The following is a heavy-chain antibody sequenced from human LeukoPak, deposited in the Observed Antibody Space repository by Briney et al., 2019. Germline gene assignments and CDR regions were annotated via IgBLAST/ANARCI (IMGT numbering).Heavy chain of an antibody. V-gene: IGHV4-39*07. CDR3: ARVKYCSGGSCYSGYYFDY. Sequence: SETLSLTCTVSGGSISSGSYYWGWIRQPPGKGLEWIGSIYYSGSTYYNPSLKSRVTISVDTSKNQFSLKLSSVTAADTAVYYCARVKYCSGGSCYSGYYFDYWGQGTLVTVSS. CDR1: GGSISSGSYY. CDR2: IYYSGST. J-gene: IGHJ4*02. D-gene: IGHD2-15*01.